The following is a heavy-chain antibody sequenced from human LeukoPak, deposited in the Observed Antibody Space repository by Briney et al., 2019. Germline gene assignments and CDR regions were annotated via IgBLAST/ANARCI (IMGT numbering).Heavy chain of an antibody. Sequence: GGSLRLSCAASGFTFSSYGMHWIRQAPGKGLEWVSYISSSSSYTNYADSVKGRFTISRDNAKNSLYLQMNSLRAEDTAVYYCARGFIAAVPVDYWGQGTLVTVSS. CDR3: ARGFIAAVPVDY. D-gene: IGHD6-13*01. J-gene: IGHJ4*02. V-gene: IGHV3-21*05. CDR1: GFTFSSYG. CDR2: ISSSSSYT.